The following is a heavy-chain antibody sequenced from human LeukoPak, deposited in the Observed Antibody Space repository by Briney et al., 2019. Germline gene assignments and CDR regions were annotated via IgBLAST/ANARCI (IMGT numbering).Heavy chain of an antibody. J-gene: IGHJ4*02. D-gene: IGHD3-10*01. V-gene: IGHV3-53*01. CDR2: IYNGGST. CDR1: GFTVSSNY. Sequence: GGSLRLSCAASGFTVSSNYMSWVRQAPGKGLEWVSVIYNGGSTYYADSVKGRFTISRDNSKNTLYLQMNSLRAEDTAVYYCARDNLGDGEFVDYWGQGTLVRVSS. CDR3: ARDNLGDGEFVDY.